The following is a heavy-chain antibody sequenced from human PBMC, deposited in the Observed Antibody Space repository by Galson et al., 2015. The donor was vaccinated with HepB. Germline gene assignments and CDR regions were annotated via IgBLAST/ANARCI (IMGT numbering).Heavy chain of an antibody. CDR1: GFTFSSYA. CDR2: ISSNGGST. V-gene: IGHV3-64D*06. Sequence: SLRLSCAASGFTFSSYAMHWVRQAPGKGLEYVSAISSNGGSTYYADSVKGRFTISRDNSKNTLYLQMSSLRAEDTAVYYCVKAVKRWLQLLDYWGQGTLVTVSS. J-gene: IGHJ4*02. D-gene: IGHD5-24*01. CDR3: VKAVKRWLQLLDY.